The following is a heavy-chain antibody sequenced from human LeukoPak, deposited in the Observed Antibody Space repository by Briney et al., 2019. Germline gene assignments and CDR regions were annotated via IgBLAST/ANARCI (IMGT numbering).Heavy chain of an antibody. D-gene: IGHD5-24*01. J-gene: IGHJ4*02. CDR1: GGSISNSNCY. Sequence: PSETLSLTCTVSGGSISNSNCYWGWVRQPPGKGLEWIGTIYYSGNTYSNPSLKSRVTISVDTSKNQFSLRLSSVTAADTAVYFCMRHEEEDGYNAKPFDFWGQGTLVTVSS. CDR3: MRHEEEDGYNAKPFDF. CDR2: IYYSGNT. V-gene: IGHV4-39*01.